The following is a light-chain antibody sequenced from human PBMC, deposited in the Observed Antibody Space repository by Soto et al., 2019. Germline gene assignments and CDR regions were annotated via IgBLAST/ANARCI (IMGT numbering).Light chain of an antibody. J-gene: IGKJ1*01. CDR2: DAS. CDR3: QQYADLPLT. CDR1: QDINNF. Sequence: DIQMTQSPSSLSASVGDSVTISCQARQDINNFLNWYQQKPGKPPQLLIYDASTLEKGVPSRFSGAGSGADFSFTLSNLQPEDSATYYCQQYADLPLTFGQGTKVEIQ. V-gene: IGKV1-33*01.